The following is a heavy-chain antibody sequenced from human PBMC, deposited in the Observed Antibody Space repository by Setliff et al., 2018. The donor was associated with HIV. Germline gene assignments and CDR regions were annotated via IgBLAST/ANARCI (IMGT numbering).Heavy chain of an antibody. V-gene: IGHV4-38-2*01. CDR3: ARGWAVGDY. CDR2: INHSGST. D-gene: IGHD6-19*01. J-gene: IGHJ4*02. CDR1: GYSISSGYY. Sequence: PSETLSLTCAVSGYSISSGYYWGWIRQPPGKGLEWIGEINHSGSTNYNPSLKSRVTISVDTSKNQFSLKLSSVTAADTAVYYCARGWAVGDYWGQGTLVTVSS.